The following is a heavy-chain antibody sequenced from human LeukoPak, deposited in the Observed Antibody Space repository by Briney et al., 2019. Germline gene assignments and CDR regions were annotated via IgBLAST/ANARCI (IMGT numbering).Heavy chain of an antibody. CDR1: AFTFSSYW. D-gene: IGHD4-23*01. CDR2: IKEDGSEI. J-gene: IGHJ4*02. Sequence: GGSLRLSCEASAFTFSSYWMSWVRQAPGKGLEWVANIKEDGSEINYVDSVKGRFAISRDNAKDSLFLQMNSLRVEDTAVYYCARDRGYSSFDYWGQGTLVTVSS. CDR3: ARDRGYSSFDY. V-gene: IGHV3-7*01.